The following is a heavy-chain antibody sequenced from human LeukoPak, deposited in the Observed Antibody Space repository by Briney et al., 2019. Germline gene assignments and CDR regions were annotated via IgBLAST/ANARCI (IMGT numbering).Heavy chain of an antibody. CDR3: ARTTHYDSSGPYY. CDR1: GGSFSGYY. V-gene: IGHV4-34*01. D-gene: IGHD3-22*01. CDR2: INHSGST. J-gene: IGHJ4*02. Sequence: SETLSLTCAVYGGSFSGYYWSWIRQPPGKGLEWIGEINHSGSTNYNPSLKSRVTILVDTSKNEFSLKLSSVTAADTAVYYCARTTHYDSSGPYYWGQGTLVTVSS.